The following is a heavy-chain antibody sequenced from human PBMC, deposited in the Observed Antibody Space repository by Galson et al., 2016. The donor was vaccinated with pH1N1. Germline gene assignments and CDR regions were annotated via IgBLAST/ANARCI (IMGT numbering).Heavy chain of an antibody. D-gene: IGHD3-22*01. V-gene: IGHV1-2*06. CDR1: EYTFIGYY. Sequence: SVKVSCKASEYTFIGYYIHWMRQAPGHGLAWMGRINPNNGDTHYAQNFQGRVTMTRDTSISTAYMELNSLRSDDTAVYYCARVNTYDSCGYYPFDYWGQGTQVTVSS. CDR3: ARVNTYDSCGYYPFDY. CDR2: INPNNGDT. J-gene: IGHJ4*02.